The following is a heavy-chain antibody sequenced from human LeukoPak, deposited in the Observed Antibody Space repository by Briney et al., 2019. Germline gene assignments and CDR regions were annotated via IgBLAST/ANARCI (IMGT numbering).Heavy chain of an antibody. CDR3: AREVSGWYYFDY. V-gene: IGHV3-53*01. Sequence: GGSLRLSCAASGFTVISNYMSWVRQAPGKGLEWVSVIYSGGSTYYADSVKGRFTISRDNSKNTLYLQMNSLRAEDTAVYYCAREVSGWYYFDYWGQGTLVTVSS. CDR1: GFTVISNY. J-gene: IGHJ4*02. CDR2: IYSGGST. D-gene: IGHD6-19*01.